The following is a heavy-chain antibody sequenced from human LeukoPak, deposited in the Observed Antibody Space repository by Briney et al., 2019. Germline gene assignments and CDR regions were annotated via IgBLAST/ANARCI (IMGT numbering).Heavy chain of an antibody. CDR2: ISASGDRT. J-gene: IGHJ5*02. D-gene: IGHD2-2*01. V-gene: IGHV3-23*01. CDR1: GFSFSNFG. Sequence: GGTLRLSCAASGFSFSNFGMSWVRQAPGKGLEWVSLISASGDRTYYADSVKGRFTISRDNSKNTLFLQMNSLRADDTAVYYCAKSTSGPWGQGTLVTVSS. CDR3: AKSTSGP.